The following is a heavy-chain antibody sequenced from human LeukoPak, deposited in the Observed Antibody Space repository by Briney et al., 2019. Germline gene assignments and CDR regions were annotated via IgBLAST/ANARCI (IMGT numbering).Heavy chain of an antibody. J-gene: IGHJ4*02. V-gene: IGHV1-69*13. CDR2: IIPIFGTA. CDR3: ASERQQLPGFDY. D-gene: IGHD6-13*01. CDR1: GGIFSCYA. Sequence: SVKVSCKASGGIFSCYAISWVRQAPGHGLEWMGGIIPIFGTANYAQKFQGRVTITADESTTTAYMELSSLRSEDTAVYYCASERQQLPGFDYWGQGTLVTVSS.